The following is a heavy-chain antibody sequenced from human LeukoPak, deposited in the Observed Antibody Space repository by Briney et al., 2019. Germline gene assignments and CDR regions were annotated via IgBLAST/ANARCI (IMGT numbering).Heavy chain of an antibody. J-gene: IGHJ4*02. V-gene: IGHV3-21*01. CDR3: ARVPTTIAGCFDY. CDR1: GFTFSSYS. Sequence: PGGSLRLSCAASGFTFSSYSMNWVRQAPGKGLEWVSSISGSSSYIYYADSVKGRFTISRDNAKNSLYLQMNSLRAEDTAVYYCARVPTTIAGCFDYWGQGTLVTVSS. D-gene: IGHD5-12*01. CDR2: ISGSSSYI.